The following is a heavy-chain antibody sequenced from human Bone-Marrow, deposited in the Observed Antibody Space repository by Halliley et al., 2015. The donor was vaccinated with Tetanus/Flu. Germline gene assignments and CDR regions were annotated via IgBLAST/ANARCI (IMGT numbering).Heavy chain of an antibody. CDR2: ISYVGSDE. V-gene: IGHV3-30*18. Sequence: SLRLSCAESGLSFRNYGMHWVRQAPGKGLEWLAFISYVGSDEIYADSEKGRFTISRDNSKNTLYLQMNRLRVEDTALYYCAKIAVNDAPDFWGQGTMVAVSS. J-gene: IGHJ3*01. CDR3: AKIAVNDAPDF. D-gene: IGHD6-19*01. CDR1: GLSFRNYG.